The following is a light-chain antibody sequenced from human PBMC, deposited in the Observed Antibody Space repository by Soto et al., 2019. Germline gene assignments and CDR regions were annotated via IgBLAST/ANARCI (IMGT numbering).Light chain of an antibody. CDR2: DAS. J-gene: IGKJ1*01. CDR1: QSISSW. V-gene: IGKV1-5*01. CDR3: QQYNRYSPERT. Sequence: DIQMTQSPSTLSASVGDRVTITCRARQSISSWWAWYQQKPGKAPKLLIYDASSLESGVPSRFSGSGSGTEFTLTLSSLQPDDCATYYCQQYNRYSPERTFGQGTKVEIK.